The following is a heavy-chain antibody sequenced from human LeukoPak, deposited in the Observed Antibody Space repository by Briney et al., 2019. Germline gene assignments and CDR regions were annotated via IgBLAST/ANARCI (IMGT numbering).Heavy chain of an antibody. J-gene: IGHJ4*02. CDR1: GFTFRKYW. CDR3: ARGHSTGCFDY. V-gene: IGHV3-74*01. D-gene: IGHD1-14*01. CDR2: INSGGSES. Sequence: GGSLRLSCAASGFTFRKYWLHWVRQAPGKGLVWVSRINSGGSESIYADSVKGRFTISRDNAQNTVYLQMNSLRAEDTAIYYCARGHSTGCFDYWGQGTLVTVSS.